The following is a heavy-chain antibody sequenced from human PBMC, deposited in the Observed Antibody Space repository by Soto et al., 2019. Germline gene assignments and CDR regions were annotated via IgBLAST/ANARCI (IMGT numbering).Heavy chain of an antibody. Sequence: SAEVSCRASGYTFIGYYMHWVRQAPGQGLEWMGWINPNSGDTNYAQNFQGRVTMTRDTSISTAYTELSRLRFDDTAVYYCARARTNYYNTSDYDFWGQGTLVTVSS. V-gene: IGHV1-2*02. CDR1: GYTFIGYY. CDR3: ARARTNYYNTSDYDF. J-gene: IGHJ4*02. D-gene: IGHD3-22*01. CDR2: INPNSGDT.